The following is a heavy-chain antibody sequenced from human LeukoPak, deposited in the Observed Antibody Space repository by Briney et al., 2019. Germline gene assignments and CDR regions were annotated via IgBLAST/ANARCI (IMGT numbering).Heavy chain of an antibody. D-gene: IGHD1-26*01. Sequence: GSLSLSCAASGFTFSSYAMSWVRQAPGKGLEWVSGISGSGVSTYYTDSVKGRFTISRDNSKNTLYLQMNSLRAEDTAVYYCVKAIGRSGSYPYLFDYWGQGTLVTVSS. J-gene: IGHJ4*02. V-gene: IGHV3-23*01. CDR3: VKAIGRSGSYPYLFDY. CDR2: ISGSGVST. CDR1: GFTFSSYA.